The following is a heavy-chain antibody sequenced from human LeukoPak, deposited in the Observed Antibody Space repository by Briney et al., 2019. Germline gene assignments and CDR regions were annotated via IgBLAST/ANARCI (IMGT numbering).Heavy chain of an antibody. CDR3: ARQNYDSSGYYYGR. D-gene: IGHD3-22*01. Sequence: SETLSLTCTVSGGFISSYYWRWIRQPAGKGLEWSGRIYTSGSTNYNPSFKSRVTISVDKSKNQFYLNLTSLTASDTAVYYCARQNYDSSGYYYGRWGQGTLVTVSS. J-gene: IGHJ4*02. CDR1: GGFISSYY. CDR2: IYTSGST. V-gene: IGHV4-4*07.